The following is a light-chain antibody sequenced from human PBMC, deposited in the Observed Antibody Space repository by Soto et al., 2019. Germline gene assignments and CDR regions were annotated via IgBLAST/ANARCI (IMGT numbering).Light chain of an antibody. J-gene: IGKJ3*01. CDR3: QQYSSLPLT. Sequence: EIVLTQSPGTLSLSPGERATLSCRASQSVNNSYLGWFQQKPGQAPRLLIYDASSRASGIPDRFSGSGSGTDFTLTISRLEPEDFAVYYCQQYSSLPLTFGPGTKVDIK. V-gene: IGKV3-20*01. CDR2: DAS. CDR1: QSVNNSY.